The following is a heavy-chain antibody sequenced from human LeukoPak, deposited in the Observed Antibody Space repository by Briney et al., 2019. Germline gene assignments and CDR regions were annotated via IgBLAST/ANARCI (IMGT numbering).Heavy chain of an antibody. Sequence: SETLSLTCTVSGGSISTYYWSWIRQPPGKGLEWIGYIYYSGSTNYNPSVKSRVTMSVDTSKKQFSLNLSSLTAADTAVYYCARGGTAVVTPYAFDIWGQGAMVTVSS. CDR2: IYYSGST. J-gene: IGHJ3*02. V-gene: IGHV4-59*01. D-gene: IGHD4-23*01. CDR3: ARGGTAVVTPYAFDI. CDR1: GGSISTYY.